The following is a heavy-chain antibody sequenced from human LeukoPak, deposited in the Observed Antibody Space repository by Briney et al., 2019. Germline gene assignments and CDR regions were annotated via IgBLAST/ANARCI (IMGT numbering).Heavy chain of an antibody. CDR1: GYSFTSYW. V-gene: IGHV5-51*01. J-gene: IGHJ6*02. Sequence: RGESLKISCTGSGYSFTSYWIGWVRQMPGKGLDWMGIIYPGDSDTRYSPSFQGQVTISADRSISTAYLQWSSLRASDTAMYYCARSMDTAMVMDVWGQGTTFTVSS. D-gene: IGHD5-18*01. CDR2: IYPGDSDT. CDR3: ARSMDTAMVMDV.